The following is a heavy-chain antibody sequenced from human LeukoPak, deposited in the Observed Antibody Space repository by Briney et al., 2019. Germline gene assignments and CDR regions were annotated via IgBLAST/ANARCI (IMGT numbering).Heavy chain of an antibody. CDR2: IYYSGST. D-gene: IGHD6-13*01. CDR1: GGSIRRSSYY. V-gene: IGHV4-39*02. CDR3: ARLSSSWYSVFDYFDY. J-gene: IGHJ4*02. Sequence: SETPSLPCTVSGGSIRRSSYYRGWVRPPPGKGLEWIGGIYYSGSTYYNPSLKSRVSISLGTSKNHFSLKLSSVTAADTAVYYCARLSSSWYSVFDYFDYWGQGTLVTVSS.